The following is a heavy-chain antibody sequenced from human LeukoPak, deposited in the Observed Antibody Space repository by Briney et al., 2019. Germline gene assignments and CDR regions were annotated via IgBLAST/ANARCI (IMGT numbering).Heavy chain of an antibody. D-gene: IGHD3-10*01. Sequence: GRSLRLSCAASGFTFSSYGMHWVRQAPGKGLEWVAVISYDGSNKYYADSVKGRFTISRDNSKNTLYLQMNSLRAEDTVVYYCAKGGAMVRGVRRDDAFDIWGQGTMFTVSS. CDR3: AKGGAMVRGVRRDDAFDI. CDR1: GFTFSSYG. CDR2: ISYDGSNK. V-gene: IGHV3-30*18. J-gene: IGHJ3*02.